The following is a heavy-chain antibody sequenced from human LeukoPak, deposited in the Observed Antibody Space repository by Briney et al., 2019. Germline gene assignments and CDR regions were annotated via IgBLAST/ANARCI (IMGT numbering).Heavy chain of an antibody. J-gene: IGHJ4*02. CDR1: GGSISSYY. V-gene: IGHV4-59*01. Sequence: SETLSLNCTVSGGSISSYYWSWLRQPPGKGLEWIGYIYYSGSTNYNPSLKSRVTISVDTSKNQFSLKLSSVTAADTAVYYCARVGCSGGSCYDYWGQGTLVTVSS. CDR3: ARVGCSGGSCYDY. CDR2: IYYSGST. D-gene: IGHD2-15*01.